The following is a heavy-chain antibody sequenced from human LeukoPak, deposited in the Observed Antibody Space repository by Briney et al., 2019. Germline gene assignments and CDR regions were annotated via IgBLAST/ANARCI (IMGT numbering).Heavy chain of an antibody. D-gene: IGHD2-15*01. V-gene: IGHV4-38-2*02. CDR1: GYSISTGFY. Sequence: SETLSLTCTVSGYSISTGFYWGWIRQPPGKGPEWIGNIHHSGSSYYNPSLRSRVTIAVDTSKNQFSLKRPSVTATDTAMFYLASDGPGLLGYWGGGTLV. CDR2: IHHSGSS. J-gene: IGHJ4*02. CDR3: ASDGPGLLGY.